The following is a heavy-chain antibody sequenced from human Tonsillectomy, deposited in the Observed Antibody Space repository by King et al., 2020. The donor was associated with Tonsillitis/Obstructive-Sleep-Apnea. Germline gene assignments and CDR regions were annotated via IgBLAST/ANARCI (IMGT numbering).Heavy chain of an antibody. CDR1: GFTFSSYA. Sequence: VQLVESGGGLVQPGGSLRLSCAASGFTFSSYAMSWVRQAPGKGLEWVSAISGSGYSTYYADSVKGRFTISRDNSKNTLYLQMNSLRAEDTAVYYCATRYYYESSGYYGGWYFDLWGRGTLVTVSS. CDR3: ATRYYYESSGYYGGWYFDL. D-gene: IGHD3-22*01. CDR2: ISGSGYST. J-gene: IGHJ2*01. V-gene: IGHV3-23*04.